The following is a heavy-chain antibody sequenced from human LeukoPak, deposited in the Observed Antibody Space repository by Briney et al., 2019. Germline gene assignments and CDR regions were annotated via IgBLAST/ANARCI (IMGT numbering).Heavy chain of an antibody. J-gene: IGHJ4*02. V-gene: IGHV3-74*01. CDR3: ARGDYFDY. CDR2: ISSDGSTT. CDR1: GFTFRSYW. Sequence: GGSLRLSCAASGFTFRSYWMHWVRQAPGKGQVWISRISSDGSTTTYADSVKGRFTISRDNAKNTLYLQMNSLRGEDTALYYCARGDYFDYWGQGTLVTVSS.